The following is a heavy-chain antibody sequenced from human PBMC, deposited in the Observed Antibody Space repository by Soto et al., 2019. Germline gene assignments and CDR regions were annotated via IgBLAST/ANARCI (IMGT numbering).Heavy chain of an antibody. CDR3: ARDHYGSGSYYYFDY. J-gene: IGHJ4*02. V-gene: IGHV3-33*01. Sequence: VIWYDGSNKYYADSVKGRFTISRDNSKNTLYLQMNSLRAEDTAVYYCARDHYGSGSYYYFDYWGQGTLVTVSS. CDR2: IWYDGSNK. D-gene: IGHD3-10*01.